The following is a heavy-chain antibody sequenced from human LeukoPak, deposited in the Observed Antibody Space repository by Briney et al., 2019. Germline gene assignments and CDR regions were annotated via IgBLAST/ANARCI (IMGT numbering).Heavy chain of an antibody. V-gene: IGHV5-51*01. D-gene: IGHD3-10*01. Sequence: GESLKISCKGSGYSFTSYWIGWVRQMPGKGLEWMGIIYPGDSDTTYSPSFQGQVTISADKSINTAYLQWSSLKASDSAMYYCARPYDSGTTTFDCWGQGTLVTVSS. J-gene: IGHJ4*02. CDR1: GYSFTSYW. CDR3: ARPYDSGTTTFDC. CDR2: IYPGDSDT.